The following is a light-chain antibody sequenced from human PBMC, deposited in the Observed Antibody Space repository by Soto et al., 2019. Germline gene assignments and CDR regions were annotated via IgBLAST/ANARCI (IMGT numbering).Light chain of an antibody. V-gene: IGKV1-33*01. CDR2: DAS. CDR1: QDISNY. J-gene: IGKJ3*01. CDR3: QQYDNLPLS. Sequence: DIQMTQSPSSLSASVGDRVTITCQASQDISNYLNWYQQKPGKAPKLVISDASNLETGAPSRFSGSGSGTDFTFTISSLQPEDIGTYFCQQYDNLPLSFGPGT.